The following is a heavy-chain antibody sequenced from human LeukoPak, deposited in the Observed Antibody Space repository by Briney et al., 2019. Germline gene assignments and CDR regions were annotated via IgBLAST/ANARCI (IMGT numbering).Heavy chain of an antibody. J-gene: IGHJ4*02. D-gene: IGHD4-17*01. CDR2: IYYSGST. CDR1: GGSISSYY. V-gene: IGHV4-59*01. Sequence: PSETLSLTCTVSGGSISSYYWSWIRQPPGKGLEWIGYIYYSGSTNYNPSLKSRVTISVDTSKNQFPLKLSSVTAADTAVYYCARAANYGDCFDYWGQGTLVTVSS. CDR3: ARAANYGDCFDY.